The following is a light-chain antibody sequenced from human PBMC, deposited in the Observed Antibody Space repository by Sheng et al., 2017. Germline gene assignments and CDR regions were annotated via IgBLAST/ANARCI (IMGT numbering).Light chain of an antibody. CDR3: QHYKSYPFT. CDR2: GAS. J-gene: IGKJ4*01. Sequence: EIVMTQSPATLSLSPGERATLSCRASQSVSSNVAWYQQKPGLAPRLLIYGASSRATGFPARLSGSGSGTDFTLTISSLQPEDFATYYCQHYKSYPFTFGGGTKVEIK. V-gene: IGKV3-15*01. CDR1: QSVSSN.